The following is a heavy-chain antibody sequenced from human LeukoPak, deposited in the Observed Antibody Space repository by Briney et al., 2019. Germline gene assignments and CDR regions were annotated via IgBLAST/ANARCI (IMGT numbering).Heavy chain of an antibody. CDR2: LYHDGGT. V-gene: IGHV3-53*01. Sequence: GGSLRLSCAASGFTVSSNCMSWVRQAPGKGLEYVSVLYHDGGTYYADSVKGRFTISRDNSKNTMDLQMYSLRAEDTAVYYCAKFLAKGPTHISGSCFDYWGQGTLVTVSS. CDR3: AKFLAKGPTHISGSCFDY. D-gene: IGHD6-19*01. CDR1: GFTVSSNC. J-gene: IGHJ4*02.